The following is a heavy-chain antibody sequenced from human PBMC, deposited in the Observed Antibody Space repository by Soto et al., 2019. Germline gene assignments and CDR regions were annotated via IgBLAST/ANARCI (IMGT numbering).Heavy chain of an antibody. CDR2: INPNLGDT. CDR3: ASSNDYSNSNDACDI. V-gene: IGHV1-2*02. Sequence: ASVKVSCKASGYTFTGYYMHWVRQAPGQGLEWMGWINPNLGDTNYAQKFQGRVTMTRDTSISTAYMELSRLRSDDTAVYYCASSNDYSNSNDACDIWRQGTMVTVSS. J-gene: IGHJ3*02. D-gene: IGHD4-4*01. CDR1: GYTFTGYY.